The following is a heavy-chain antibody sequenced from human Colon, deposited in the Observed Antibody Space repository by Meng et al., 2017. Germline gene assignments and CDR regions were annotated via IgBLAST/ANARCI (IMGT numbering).Heavy chain of an antibody. CDR2: ISSSGGTM. J-gene: IGHJ4*02. Sequence: GESLKISCEVSGFILSGYEMDWVRQAPGKGLEWVSYISSSGGTMDYADSVKGQFTISRDNDKNSVYLQMNSLRGEDAAIYYCVRGTRYGPPNHRSFDSWGQGTLVTVSS. CDR1: GFILSGYE. D-gene: IGHD2-2*01. CDR3: VRGTRYGPPNHRSFDS. V-gene: IGHV3-48*03.